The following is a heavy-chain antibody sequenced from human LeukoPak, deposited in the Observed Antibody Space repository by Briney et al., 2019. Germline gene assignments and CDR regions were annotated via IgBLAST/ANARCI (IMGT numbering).Heavy chain of an antibody. D-gene: IGHD5-18*01. V-gene: IGHV3-30*18. J-gene: IGHJ4*02. CDR2: ISYDGSNK. CDR1: GFTFSSYG. Sequence: GGSLRLSCAASGFTFSSYGMHWVRQAPGKGLEWVAVISYDGSNKYYADSVKGRFTISRDNSKNTLYLQMNSLRAEDTAVYYCAKPPPQIQKWLTFYYWGRETLVTVSS. CDR3: AKPPPQIQKWLTFYY.